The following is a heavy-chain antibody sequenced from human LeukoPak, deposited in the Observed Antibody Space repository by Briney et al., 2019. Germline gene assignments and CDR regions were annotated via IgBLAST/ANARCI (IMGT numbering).Heavy chain of an antibody. D-gene: IGHD3-16*01. V-gene: IGHV4-4*07. CDR2: IQGSGTT. J-gene: IGHJ4*02. CDR1: GGSISRYY. CDR3: AGYDDVWGGPRSPFDY. Sequence: SETLSLTCSVSGGSISRYYWHWIRQPAGKGLEWIGRIQGSGTTNYNPSLRSRVTMSLDTSKNQFALILSSVTAADTAVYYCAGYDDVWGGPRSPFDYWGQGILVTVSS.